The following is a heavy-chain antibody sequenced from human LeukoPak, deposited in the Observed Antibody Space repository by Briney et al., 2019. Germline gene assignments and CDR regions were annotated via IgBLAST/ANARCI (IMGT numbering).Heavy chain of an antibody. CDR2: IYYSGST. D-gene: IGHD1-26*01. CDR1: GGSISSYY. CDR3: ARDGRTGDWFDP. Sequence: SETLSLTCTVSGGSISSYYWSWIRQPPGKGLEWIGYIYYSGSTNYNPSLKSRVTISVDTSKNQFSLKLSSVTAADTAVYYCARDGRTGDWFDPWGQGTLVTVSP. J-gene: IGHJ5*02. V-gene: IGHV4-59*01.